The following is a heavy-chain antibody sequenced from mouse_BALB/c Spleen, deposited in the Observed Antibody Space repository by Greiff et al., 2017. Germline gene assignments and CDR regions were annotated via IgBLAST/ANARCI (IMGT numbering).Heavy chain of an antibody. J-gene: IGHJ1*01. D-gene: IGHD1-1*01. Sequence: QVQLKQSGAELVRPGASVTLSCKASGYTFTDYEMHWVKQTPVHGLEWIGAIDPETGGTAYNQKFKGNATLTADKSSSTAYMELRSLTSEDSAVYYCTHYYGSSYWYFDVWGAGTTVTVSS. V-gene: IGHV1-15*01. CDR1: GYTFTDYE. CDR3: THYYGSSYWYFDV. CDR2: IDPETGGT.